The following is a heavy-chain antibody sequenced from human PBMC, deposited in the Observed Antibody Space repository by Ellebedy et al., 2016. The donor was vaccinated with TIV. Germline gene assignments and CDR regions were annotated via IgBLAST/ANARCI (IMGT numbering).Heavy chain of an antibody. J-gene: IGHJ6*02. V-gene: IGHV1-8*01. CDR3: ARDRDSSSRYFGGYYYYGMDV. CDR2: MNPYSGDT. Sequence: AASVKVSCKASGYTFSSYEINWVRQATGQGLEWMGWMNPYSGDTAYGQKLQGRVIMTSNTSIGTAYMELSSLRSEDTAVYYCARDRDSSSRYFGGYYYYGMDVWGQGTTVTVSS. D-gene: IGHD6-13*01. CDR1: GYTFSSYE.